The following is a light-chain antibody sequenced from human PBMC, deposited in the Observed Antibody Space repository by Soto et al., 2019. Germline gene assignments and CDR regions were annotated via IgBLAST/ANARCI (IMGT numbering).Light chain of an antibody. CDR1: SGSIASNY. Sequence: NFMLTQPHSVSESPGKTVTISCTRSSGSIASNYVQWYQQRPVSAPTPVIYEDNERPSGVPDRFSGSIDSSSNSASLTISGLKTDDEADYYCQSYQSGNVVFGGGTKLTVL. J-gene: IGLJ2*01. CDR2: EDN. CDR3: QSYQSGNVV. V-gene: IGLV6-57*04.